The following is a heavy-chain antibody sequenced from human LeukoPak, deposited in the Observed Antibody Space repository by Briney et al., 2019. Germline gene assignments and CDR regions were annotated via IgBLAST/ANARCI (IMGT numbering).Heavy chain of an antibody. Sequence: GESLKISCKGSGYSFTSQWIAWVRQMPRKGLEWMGIIYPYDSDTRYSPSFQGQVTISADKSISTAYLQWSSLKASDTAIYYCARGELGYCSSTSCYDFDYWGQGTLVTVSS. V-gene: IGHV5-51*01. D-gene: IGHD2-2*01. J-gene: IGHJ4*02. CDR3: ARGELGYCSSTSCYDFDY. CDR2: IYPYDSDT. CDR1: GYSFTSQW.